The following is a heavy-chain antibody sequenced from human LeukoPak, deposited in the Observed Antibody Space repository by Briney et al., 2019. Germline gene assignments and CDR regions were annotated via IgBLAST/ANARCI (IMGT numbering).Heavy chain of an antibody. CDR2: MNPNSGNI. Sequence: GASVKVSCKASGYTFTSYDINWVRQATGQGLEWMGWMNPNSGNIGYAQKFQGRVTMTRNTSISTAYMELSSLRSEDTAVYYCARVGYYDSSGYYSPQKAFDYWGQGTLVTVSS. CDR3: ARVGYYDSSGYYSPQKAFDY. D-gene: IGHD3-22*01. J-gene: IGHJ4*02. CDR1: GYTFTSYD. V-gene: IGHV1-8*01.